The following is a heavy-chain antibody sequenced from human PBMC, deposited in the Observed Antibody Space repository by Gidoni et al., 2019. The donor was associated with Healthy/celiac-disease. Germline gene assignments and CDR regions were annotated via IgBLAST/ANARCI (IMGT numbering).Heavy chain of an antibody. CDR1: GFYLHTSGVG. CDR2: ISWDDDN. D-gene: IGHD3-10*01. J-gene: IGHJ3*02. V-gene: IGHV2-5*02. Sequence: QTTLKDSGPTLVTPTQTLTLTCTFSGFYLHTSGVGVGWIRLPPGKALEWLALISWDDDNRYSPSLKCRLTITKDTSKIQVVLTLTNMDPVDTATYYCAHSSVHGSGSYYRDAFDIWGQGTMVTVSS. CDR3: AHSSVHGSGSYYRDAFDI.